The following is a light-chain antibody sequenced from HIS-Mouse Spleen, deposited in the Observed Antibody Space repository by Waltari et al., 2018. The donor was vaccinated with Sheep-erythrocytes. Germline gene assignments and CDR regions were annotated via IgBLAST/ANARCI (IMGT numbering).Light chain of an antibody. CDR2: KDR. Sequence: SYELTQPSSVSVSPGQTARITCSGDVLAKKYARWVQQKPGQAPVLVMYKDRERPAGIHERISGSSSGTTVTLTISGAQVEDEADYYCYSAADNNLVFGGGTKLTVL. V-gene: IGLV3-27*01. CDR3: YSAADNNLV. J-gene: IGLJ3*02. CDR1: VLAKKY.